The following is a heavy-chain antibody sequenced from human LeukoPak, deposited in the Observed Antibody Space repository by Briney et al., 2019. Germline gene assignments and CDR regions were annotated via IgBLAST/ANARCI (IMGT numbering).Heavy chain of an antibody. CDR1: GFTFSNAW. Sequence: PGGSLRLSCAASGFTFSNAWMNWVRQAPGKGLEWVGRFKSKTDGGTTDYAAPVKGRFTISRDDSKNTLYLQMNSLKTEDTAVYYCTTVSPQQLDDAFDIWGQGTMVTVSS. D-gene: IGHD6-13*01. V-gene: IGHV3-15*01. CDR3: TTVSPQQLDDAFDI. CDR2: FKSKTDGGTT. J-gene: IGHJ3*02.